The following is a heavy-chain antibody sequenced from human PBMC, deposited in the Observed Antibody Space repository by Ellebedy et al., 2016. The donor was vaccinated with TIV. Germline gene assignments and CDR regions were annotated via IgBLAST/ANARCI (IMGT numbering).Heavy chain of an antibody. D-gene: IGHD2-2*01. V-gene: IGHV1-2*04. CDR2: INPNSGGT. Sequence: ASVKVSCKASGYTFTRYYMHWVRQAPGQGLEWMGWINPNSGGTNYAQKFQGWVTMTRDTSISTAYMELSRLRSDDTAVYYCARDPCSTTSCPWSDPWGQGTLVTVSS. CDR1: GYTFTRYY. J-gene: IGHJ5*02. CDR3: ARDPCSTTSCPWSDP.